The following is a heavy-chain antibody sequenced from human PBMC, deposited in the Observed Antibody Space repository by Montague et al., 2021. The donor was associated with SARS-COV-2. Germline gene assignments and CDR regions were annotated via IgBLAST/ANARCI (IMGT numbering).Heavy chain of an antibody. CDR2: IYYSGTT. V-gene: IGHV4-39*01. J-gene: IGHJ3*02. CDR3: ARPLVRGVPKAFDN. CDR1: GGSITRNYY. D-gene: IGHD3-10*01. Sequence: SETLSLTCTVSGGSITRNYYWGWIRQPPGKGLEWVGNIYYSGTTFINPSLESRVTISVDASKNQFSLNLTSVTAADTAVYYCARPLVRGVPKAFDNWGQGALVTVSS.